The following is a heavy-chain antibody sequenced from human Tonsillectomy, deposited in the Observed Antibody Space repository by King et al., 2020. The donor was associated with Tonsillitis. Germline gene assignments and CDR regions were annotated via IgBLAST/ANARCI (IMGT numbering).Heavy chain of an antibody. CDR1: GFSRSTSEMC. Sequence: RVTLKESGPALVKPTQTLTLTCTFSGFSRSTSEMCVSWIRQPPGKALEWLARIHWNDDKYYSRSLKTRLTISKDTSKNQVVLTMTNMDPVDTATYYCARNPCSPQYNYNYMDVWGKGTAVTVSS. J-gene: IGHJ6*03. V-gene: IGHV2-70*11. D-gene: IGHD6-13*01. CDR3: ARNPCSPQYNYNYMDV. CDR2: IHWNDDK.